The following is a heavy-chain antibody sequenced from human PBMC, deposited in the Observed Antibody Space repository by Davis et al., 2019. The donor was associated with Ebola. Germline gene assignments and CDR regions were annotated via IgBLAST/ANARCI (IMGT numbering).Heavy chain of an antibody. CDR3: AKDLGATVAATTPLDY. Sequence: SLKISCAASGFTFDDYAMHWVRQAPGKGLEWVSGISWNSGSIGYADSVKGRFTISRDNAKNSLYLQMNSLRAEDTALYYCAKDLGATVAATTPLDYWGQGTLVTVSS. V-gene: IGHV3-9*01. D-gene: IGHD2-15*01. J-gene: IGHJ4*02. CDR2: ISWNSGSI. CDR1: GFTFDDYA.